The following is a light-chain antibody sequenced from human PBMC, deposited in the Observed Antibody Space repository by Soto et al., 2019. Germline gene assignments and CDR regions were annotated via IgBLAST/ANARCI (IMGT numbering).Light chain of an antibody. CDR1: SSDIGSYNL. CDR3: CSFAGSIWV. CDR2: DAT. J-gene: IGLJ3*02. V-gene: IGLV2-23*01. Sequence: QSALTQPASVSGSPGQSIIISCTGTSSDIGSYNLVSWYQQHPGKAPKLIIYDATKRPSGVSNRFSGSKSGNTASLTVSGLQAEDEADYFCCSFAGSIWVFGGGTKLTVL.